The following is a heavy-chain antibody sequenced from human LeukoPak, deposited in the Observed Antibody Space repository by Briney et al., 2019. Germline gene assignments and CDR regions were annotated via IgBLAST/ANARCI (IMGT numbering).Heavy chain of an antibody. CDR1: GFTFSSYA. CDR2: ISYDGSNK. J-gene: IGHJ4*02. D-gene: IGHD3/OR15-3a*01. V-gene: IGHV3-30-3*01. CDR3: ARERTGFYAEY. Sequence: GGSLRLSCAASGFTFSSYAMHWVRQAPGKGLEWVAVISYDGSNKYYADSVKGRFTISRDNSKNTLYLQMNTLRPEDTAVYYCARERTGFYAEYWGQGTLVTVSS.